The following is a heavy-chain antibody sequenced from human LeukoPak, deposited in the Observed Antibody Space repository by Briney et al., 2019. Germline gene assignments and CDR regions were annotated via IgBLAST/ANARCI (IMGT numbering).Heavy chain of an antibody. CDR2: ISSDGSSK. V-gene: IGHV3-30*03. Sequence: GGSLRLSCAASGFTFSSNAMHWVRQAPGKGLEWVASISSDGSSKYYADSVKGRFTISRDNSKNTLYLQMNSLRTEDMAVYYCARVVRGVDYWGQGTLVTVSS. J-gene: IGHJ4*02. CDR3: ARVVRGVDY. CDR1: GFTFSSNA. D-gene: IGHD3-10*01.